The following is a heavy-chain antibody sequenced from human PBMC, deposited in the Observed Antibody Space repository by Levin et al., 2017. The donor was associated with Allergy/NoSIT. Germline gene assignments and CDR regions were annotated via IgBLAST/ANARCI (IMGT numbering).Heavy chain of an antibody. CDR2: ISDGGERT. J-gene: IGHJ4*02. Sequence: ETLSLTCTASGYTFSNYAMSWVRQAPGKGLEWVSAISDGGERTYYTDSVKGRFTISRDNYRNILYLQMNSLRAEDTALYYCRTLDYWGQGTLVSVSS. CDR1: GYTFSNYA. V-gene: IGHV3-23*01. CDR3: RTLDY. D-gene: IGHD1-7*01.